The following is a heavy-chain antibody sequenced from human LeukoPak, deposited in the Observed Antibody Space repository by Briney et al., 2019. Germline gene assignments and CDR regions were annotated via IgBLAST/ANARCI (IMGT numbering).Heavy chain of an antibody. Sequence: GGPLRLSCAASRFTFSSYEMLWLRQAPGKALEWVSYISSSGSTIYYADSVKGRFTISRDNAKNSLYLQMNSLRAEDTAVYYCAELGITMIGGVWGKGTTVTISS. CDR3: AELGITMIGGV. J-gene: IGHJ6*04. V-gene: IGHV3-48*03. CDR1: RFTFSSYE. D-gene: IGHD3-10*02. CDR2: ISSSGSTI.